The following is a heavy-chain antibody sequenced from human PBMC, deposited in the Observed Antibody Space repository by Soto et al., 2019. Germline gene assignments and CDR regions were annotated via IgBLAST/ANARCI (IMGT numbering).Heavy chain of an antibody. CDR3: ARSKGVYGVAFDI. Sequence: QVQLVQSGAEVKKPGASVKVSCKASGYTFTSYAMHWVRQAPGQRLEWMGWINAGNGNTKYSQKFQGRVTITRDTSASTAYMELSSLRYEDTAVYDCARSKGVYGVAFDIWGQGTMVTVSS. J-gene: IGHJ3*02. CDR2: INAGNGNT. V-gene: IGHV1-3*01. D-gene: IGHD4-17*01. CDR1: GYTFTSYA.